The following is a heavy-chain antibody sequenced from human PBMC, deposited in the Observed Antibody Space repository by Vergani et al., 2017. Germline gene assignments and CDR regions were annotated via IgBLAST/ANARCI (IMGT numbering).Heavy chain of an antibody. V-gene: IGHV3-15*07. CDR3: TTDPRYCGDGSCYWLRDHHYYGMDV. J-gene: IGHJ6*02. CDR2: NKSKFDRGTT. D-gene: IGHD2-21*01. CDR1: GFSVRNAW. Sequence: EVQLVESGGGIVKPGGSLRLSCVASGFSVRNAWMNWVRRTPGKGLEWVGRNKSKFDRGTTDYAAAVKGRFTISRDDSKNTLFLQMNGLKTEDIGVYYCTTDPRYCGDGSCYWLRDHHYYGMDVWGQGTTVTVSS.